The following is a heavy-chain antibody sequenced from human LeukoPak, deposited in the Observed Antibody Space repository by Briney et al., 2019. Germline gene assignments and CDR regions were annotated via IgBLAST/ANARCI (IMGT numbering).Heavy chain of an antibody. CDR2: ISGSGGST. V-gene: IGHV3-23*01. D-gene: IGHD2-21*02. J-gene: IGHJ4*02. CDR1: GFTFSSYA. CDR3: AKGERAYCGGDCYYDY. Sequence: LPGGSLRLSCAASGFTFSSYAMSSVRQAPGKGLEWVSAISGSGGSTYYADSVKGRFTISRDNSKNTLYLQMNSLRAEDTAVYYCAKGERAYCGGDCYYDYWGQGTLVTVSS.